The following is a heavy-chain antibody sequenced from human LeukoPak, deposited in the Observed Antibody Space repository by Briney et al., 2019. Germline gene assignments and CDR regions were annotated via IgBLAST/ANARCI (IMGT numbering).Heavy chain of an antibody. CDR1: GFSFSSYS. Sequence: GGSLRLSCAGSGFSFSSYSVSWVRQAPGKGLEWVSYISSSSTIYYADSVKGRFTISRDNSKNTLYLQMNSLRAEDTALYYCARELPPLVKYSFDYWGQGTLVTVSS. V-gene: IGHV3-48*01. CDR3: ARELPPLVKYSFDY. D-gene: IGHD1-26*01. CDR2: ISSSSTI. J-gene: IGHJ4*02.